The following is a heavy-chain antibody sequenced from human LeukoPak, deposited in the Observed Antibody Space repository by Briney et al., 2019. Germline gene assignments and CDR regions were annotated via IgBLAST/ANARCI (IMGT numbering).Heavy chain of an antibody. CDR2: TKQDGSEK. CDR3: ARARDYGGNRFDY. D-gene: IGHD4-23*01. J-gene: IGHJ4*02. CDR1: GFSFGSYG. Sequence: GGSLRLSCAASGFSFGSYGLSWVRQAPGKGLEWVANTKQDGSEKYYVDSVKGRFTISRDNAKNSLYLQMNSLRAEDTAVYYCARARDYGGNRFDYWGQGTLVTVSS. V-gene: IGHV3-7*01.